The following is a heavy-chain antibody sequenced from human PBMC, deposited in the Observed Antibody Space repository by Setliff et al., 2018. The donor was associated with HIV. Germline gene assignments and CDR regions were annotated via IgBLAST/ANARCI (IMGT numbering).Heavy chain of an antibody. Sequence: AASVKVSCKASGGTFRNYAISWVRQAPGQGLEWMGGVIPIFGAANYARKFQARVTITTDESTNTAYMELTSLRSDDSAVYFCARGLRARPRLRGFYHYGMDVWGQGTTVTVSS. CDR2: VIPIFGAA. J-gene: IGHJ6*02. CDR3: ARGLRARPRLRGFYHYGMDV. CDR1: GGTFRNYA. V-gene: IGHV1-69*05. D-gene: IGHD2-21*02.